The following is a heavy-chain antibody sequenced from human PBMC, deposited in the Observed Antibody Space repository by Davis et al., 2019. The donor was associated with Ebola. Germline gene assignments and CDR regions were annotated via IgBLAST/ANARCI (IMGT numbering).Heavy chain of an antibody. CDR2: ISTDVSRT. CDR1: GFTFSRYW. V-gene: IGHV3-74*01. D-gene: IGHD6-13*01. J-gene: IGHJ5*02. Sequence: PGGSLRLSCAASGFTFSRYWMHWVRHAPGKGLVWVSRISTDVSRTSYADSVKGRFTISRDNAKNTLYLQMNSLRAEDTAVYYCARDRYSSSWLQGFDPWGQGTLVTVSS. CDR3: ARDRYSSSWLQGFDP.